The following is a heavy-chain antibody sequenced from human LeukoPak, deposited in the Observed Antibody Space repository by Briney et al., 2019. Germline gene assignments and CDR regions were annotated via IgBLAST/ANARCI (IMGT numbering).Heavy chain of an antibody. V-gene: IGHV4-34*01. D-gene: IGHD1-7*01. CDR3: ARVLNWNWDNYFDY. CDR1: GGSFSGYY. CDR2: ITDSGST. J-gene: IGHJ4*02. Sequence: SETLSLTCAVYGGSFSGYYWTWIRQPPGKGLEWVGEITDSGSTNYNPSLKSRVTISVDTSKNQFSLKLSSVTAADTAVYYCARVLNWNWDNYFDYWGQGTLVTVSS.